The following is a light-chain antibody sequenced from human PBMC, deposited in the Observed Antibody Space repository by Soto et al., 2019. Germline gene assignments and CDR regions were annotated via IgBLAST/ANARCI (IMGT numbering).Light chain of an antibody. J-gene: IGLJ1*01. CDR1: SSDVGAYNY. V-gene: IGLV2-14*01. Sequence: QSVLTQPASVSGSPGQSIAISCTGTSSDVGAYNYVSWYQQHPGQAPKLIIYGVNNRPSGVSNRFSGSKSGNTASLTISGLQAEDEADYYCSSYTTSSTPVFGTGTK. CDR2: GVN. CDR3: SSYTTSSTPV.